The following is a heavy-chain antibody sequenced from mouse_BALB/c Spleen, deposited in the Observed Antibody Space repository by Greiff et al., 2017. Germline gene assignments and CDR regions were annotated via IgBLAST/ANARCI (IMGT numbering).Heavy chain of an antibody. Sequence: EVKVVESGGDLVKPGGSLKLSCAASGFTFSSYGMSWVRQTPDKRLEWVATISSGGSYTYYPDSVKGRFTISRDNAKNTLYLQMSSLKSEDTAMYYCAREGGYYGRRAMDYWGQGTSVTVSS. CDR3: AREGGYYGRRAMDY. D-gene: IGHD1-1*01. J-gene: IGHJ4*01. V-gene: IGHV5-6*01. CDR1: GFTFSSYG. CDR2: ISSGGSYT.